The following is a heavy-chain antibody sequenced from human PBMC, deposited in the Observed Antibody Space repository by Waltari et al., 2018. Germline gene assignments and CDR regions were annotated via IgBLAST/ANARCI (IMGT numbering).Heavy chain of an antibody. CDR2: IYSGDSGT. Sequence: EVQLLESGGGLVQPGGSLRLSCAASGFTFSSYAMTWVHQAPGKGLEWVSVIYSGDSGTNDADSVKGRFTISRDNSKNTLYLQMSSLRAEDTAVYYCAKGYYYDSSGYYVGSAFDIWGQGTMVIVSS. D-gene: IGHD3-22*01. CDR3: AKGYYYDSSGYYVGSAFDI. V-gene: IGHV3-23*03. CDR1: GFTFSSYA. J-gene: IGHJ3*02.